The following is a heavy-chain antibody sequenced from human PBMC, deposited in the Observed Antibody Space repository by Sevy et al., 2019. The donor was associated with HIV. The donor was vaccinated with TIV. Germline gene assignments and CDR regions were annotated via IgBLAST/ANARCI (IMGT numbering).Heavy chain of an antibody. CDR3: ARDRGSSSWPFDY. J-gene: IGHJ4*02. Sequence: KQSQTLSLTCAISGDSVSSNSATWNWIRQSPSRGLEWLGRTYYRSKWYNDYAVSVKSRITINPDTSKNQFALQLNSVTPQDTAVYYCARDRGSSSWPFDYWGQRTLPTVSS. D-gene: IGHD6-13*01. CDR1: GDSVSSNSAT. V-gene: IGHV6-1*01. CDR2: TYYRSKWYN.